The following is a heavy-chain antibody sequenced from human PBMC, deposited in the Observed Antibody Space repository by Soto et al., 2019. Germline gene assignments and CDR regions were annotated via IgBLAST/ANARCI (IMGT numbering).Heavy chain of an antibody. CDR1: GGTFSSYT. CDR3: ARPPLVTTVTTTTDC. V-gene: IGHV1-69*02. Sequence: QVQLVQSGAEVKKPGSSVKVSCKASGGTFSSYTISWVRQAPGQGLEWMGRIIPILGIATYAQKFQGRVTITAANSPSTPYMELSRLRSEDTAVYDCARPPLVTTVTTTTDCWGQGTLVPVSS. D-gene: IGHD4-17*01. J-gene: IGHJ4*02. CDR2: IIPILGIA.